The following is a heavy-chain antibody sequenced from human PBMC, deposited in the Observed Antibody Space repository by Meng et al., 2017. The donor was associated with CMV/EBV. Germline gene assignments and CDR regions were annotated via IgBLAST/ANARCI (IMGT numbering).Heavy chain of an antibody. Sequence: ESGPGLVGASGPRFITCIVFVGSTSSYYGTWIRQPPGKGLEWIGSIYYSGSTYYNPSLKSRVTISVDTSKNQFSLKLSSVTAADTPVYYCARVGYYYERGLDYWGQGTLVTVSS. D-gene: IGHD3-22*01. J-gene: IGHJ4*02. CDR3: ARVGYYYERGLDY. CDR1: VGSTSSYY. V-gene: IGHV4-39*07. CDR2: IYYSGST.